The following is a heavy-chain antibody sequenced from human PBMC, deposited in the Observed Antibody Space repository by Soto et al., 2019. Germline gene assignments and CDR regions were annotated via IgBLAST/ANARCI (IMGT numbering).Heavy chain of an antibody. V-gene: IGHV1-69*02. J-gene: IGHJ3*02. Sequence: GASVKVSCKASGGTFSSYTISWVRQAPGQGLEWMGRIIPILGIANYAQKFQGRVTITADKSTSTAYMELSSLRSEDTAVYYCARVHGDYLRGAFDIWGQGTMVTVSS. CDR2: IIPILGIA. D-gene: IGHD4-17*01. CDR3: ARVHGDYLRGAFDI. CDR1: GGTFSSYT.